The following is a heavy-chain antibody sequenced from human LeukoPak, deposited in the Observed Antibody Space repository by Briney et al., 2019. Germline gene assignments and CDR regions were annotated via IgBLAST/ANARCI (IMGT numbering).Heavy chain of an antibody. CDR1: GGSISSGYY. D-gene: IGHD2-2*01. J-gene: IGHJ6*03. CDR2: IYHSGST. Sequence: SETLSLTCTVSGGSISSGYYWGWIRQPPGKGLEWIGSIYHSGSTYYNPSLKSRVTISVDTSKNQFSLKLSSVTAADTAVYYCARIPGYCSSTSCFYHYYYMDVWGKGTTVTVSS. CDR3: ARIPGYCSSTSCFYHYYYMDV. V-gene: IGHV4-38-2*02.